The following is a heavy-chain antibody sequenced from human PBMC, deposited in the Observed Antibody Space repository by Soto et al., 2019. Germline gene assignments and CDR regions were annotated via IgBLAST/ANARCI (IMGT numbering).Heavy chain of an antibody. J-gene: IGHJ6*02. CDR1: GFTFHNYA. CDR3: AKPRMAYTSATAMDV. D-gene: IGHD2-2*02. V-gene: IGHV3-23*01. CDR2: ISDRGDDT. Sequence: EVQLLESGGGLVPPGRSLRLSCSASGFTFHNYAMTWVRQAPGKGLEWVSSISDRGDDTYYADSVKGRFTISRDKSNNTLYLQMSSLRAEDTAVYYCAKPRMAYTSATAMDVWGQGTTVSVSS.